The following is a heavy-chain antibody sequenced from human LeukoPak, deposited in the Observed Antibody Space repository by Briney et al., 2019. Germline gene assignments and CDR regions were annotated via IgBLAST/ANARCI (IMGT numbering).Heavy chain of an antibody. CDR2: ISEDGGST. CDR3: AKLHFWSGYYDY. D-gene: IGHD3-3*02. Sequence: GGSLRLSCAASGFTFDDYAMHWVRQAPGKGLEWVSLISEDGGSTYYADSVKGRFTISRDNSKNSLYLQMNSLRTEDTALYYCAKLHFWSGYYDYWGQGTLVTVSS. J-gene: IGHJ4*02. V-gene: IGHV3-43*02. CDR1: GFTFDDYA.